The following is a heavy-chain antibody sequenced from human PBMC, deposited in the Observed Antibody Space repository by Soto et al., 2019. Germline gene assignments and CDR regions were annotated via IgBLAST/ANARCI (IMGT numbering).Heavy chain of an antibody. Sequence: QVQLQQWGAGLLKPSETLSLTCAVYGGSFSGYYWSWIRQPPGKGLEWIGEINHSGSTNYNPSLKSRVTISVDTSKNQCSLKLSSVTAADTAVYYCAREVVAASFGAFDIWGQGTMVTVSS. CDR1: GGSFSGYY. CDR2: INHSGST. V-gene: IGHV4-34*01. J-gene: IGHJ3*02. CDR3: AREVVAASFGAFDI. D-gene: IGHD2-15*01.